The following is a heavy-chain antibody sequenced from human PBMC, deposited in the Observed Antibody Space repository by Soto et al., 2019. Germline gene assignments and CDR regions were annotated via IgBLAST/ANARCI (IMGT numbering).Heavy chain of an antibody. J-gene: IGHJ4*02. V-gene: IGHV3-23*01. CDR1: GFTFSSYA. Sequence: RLSCAASGFTFSSYAMSWVRQAPGKGLEWVSAISRSGGSTYYADSVKGRFTISRDNSKNTLYLQMNSLRAEDTAVYYCAKSSDPLIVEIDYGGQGTLVTVYS. D-gene: IGHD3-22*01. CDR2: ISRSGGST. CDR3: AKSSDPLIVEIDY.